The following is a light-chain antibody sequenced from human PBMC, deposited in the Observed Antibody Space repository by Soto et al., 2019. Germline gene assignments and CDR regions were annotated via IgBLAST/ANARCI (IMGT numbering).Light chain of an antibody. V-gene: IGKV3-20*01. CDR3: QQYGDAPIT. CDR1: HSVSSNY. Sequence: IVLTHSPGTLSFSPGERATLSFRASHSVSSNYLAWYQQKPGQAPRLLIYGASSRATGIPARFSGSGSGTEFTLTISSLQSEDFAVYYCQQYGDAPITFGQGTRLEIK. CDR2: GAS. J-gene: IGKJ5*01.